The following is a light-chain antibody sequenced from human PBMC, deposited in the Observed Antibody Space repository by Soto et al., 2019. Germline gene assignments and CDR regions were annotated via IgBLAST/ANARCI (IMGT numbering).Light chain of an antibody. CDR2: AAS. Sequence: DIQMTQSPSSLSASVGDRVTITCRASQSISSYLNWYQQKPGKAPKLLIYAASSLQSGVPSRFSGSGSGTDFTVNISSLQPEDFATYYCQQSYSIPRTFGGGTKVEIK. J-gene: IGKJ4*01. CDR1: QSISSY. V-gene: IGKV1-39*01. CDR3: QQSYSIPRT.